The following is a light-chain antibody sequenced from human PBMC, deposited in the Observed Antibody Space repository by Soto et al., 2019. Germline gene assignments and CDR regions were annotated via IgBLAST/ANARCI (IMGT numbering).Light chain of an antibody. V-gene: IGKV3-20*01. CDR3: QQYGRSPPVT. CDR1: QRVSSSY. Sequence: EIVLTQSPATLSLSPGERATLSCRASQRVSSSYLAWYQQKPGRAPRLLIYGASGSATGIPDRFSGSVSGKHFPLTISRLEPEDFAVYYCQQYGRSPPVTFGQGTRLEIK. CDR2: GAS. J-gene: IGKJ5*01.